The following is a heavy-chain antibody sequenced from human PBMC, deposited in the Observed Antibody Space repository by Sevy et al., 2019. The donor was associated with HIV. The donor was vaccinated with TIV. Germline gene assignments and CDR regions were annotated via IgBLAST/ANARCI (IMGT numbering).Heavy chain of an antibody. V-gene: IGHV3-21*01. CDR2: ISSSSSYI. D-gene: IGHD6-13*01. Sequence: EGSLRLSCAASGFTFSSDSMNWVRQAPGKELEWVSSISSSSSYIYYADSVKGRFTISRDNAKNSLYLQMNSLRAEDTAVYYCVHTAYSSRGYYMDVWGKGTTVTVSS. CDR3: VHTAYSSRGYYMDV. J-gene: IGHJ6*03. CDR1: GFTFSSDS.